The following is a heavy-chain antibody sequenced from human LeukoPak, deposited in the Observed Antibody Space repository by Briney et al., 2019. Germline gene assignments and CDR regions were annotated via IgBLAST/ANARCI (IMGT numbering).Heavy chain of an antibody. CDR2: ISYDGSNK. D-gene: IGHD3-10*01. CDR1: GFTFSSYG. CDR3: ALGRYVGVWVGKYGSGSPPLDY. J-gene: IGHJ4*02. Sequence: GGSLRLSCAASGFTFSSYGMHWVRQAPGKGLVWVAVISYDGSNKYYADSVKGRFTISRDNSKNTLYLQMNSLRAEDTAVYYCALGRYVGVWVGKYGSGSPPLDYWGQGTLVTVSS. V-gene: IGHV3-30*03.